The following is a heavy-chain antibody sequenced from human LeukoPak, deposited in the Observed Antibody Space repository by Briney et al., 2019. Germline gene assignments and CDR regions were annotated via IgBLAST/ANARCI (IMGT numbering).Heavy chain of an antibody. Sequence: GGSLRLSCAASGFTFSDFWMTWVRQAPGKGLQWVANIKQDGSEEYYVDSVKGRFTISRNNSENSLFLQMNNLTEEDAAIYYCARAWVGSGQGWLDFWGQGSLVTVSS. V-gene: IGHV3-7*04. J-gene: IGHJ5*01. CDR1: GFTFSDFW. CDR3: ARAWVGSGQGWLDF. CDR2: IKQDGSEE. D-gene: IGHD1-26*01.